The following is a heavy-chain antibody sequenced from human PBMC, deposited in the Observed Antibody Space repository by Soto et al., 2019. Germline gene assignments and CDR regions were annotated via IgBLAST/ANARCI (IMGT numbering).Heavy chain of an antibody. Sequence: QVHLVDSGGGVVQPGTSLRLSCAASGFTFSYYGMHWVRQAPGPGLEWVAFIWFDGTREFYTDSVKGRFSISRDNSNNTLYLQMNSLTAGDTALYYCARVSTGDTAPNYFDFWGQGTLVTVSS. CDR3: ARVSTGDTAPNYFDF. V-gene: IGHV3-33*01. J-gene: IGHJ4*02. CDR1: GFTFSYYG. D-gene: IGHD2-21*02. CDR2: IWFDGTRE.